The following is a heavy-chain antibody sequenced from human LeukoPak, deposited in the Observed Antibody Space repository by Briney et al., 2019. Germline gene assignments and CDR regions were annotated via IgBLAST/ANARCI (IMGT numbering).Heavy chain of an antibody. CDR1: GFTFSNYG. CDR2: IWFDGSNR. D-gene: IGHD2-8*01. CDR3: AKDPLGFCTRATCRYLDS. V-gene: IGHV3-30*02. J-gene: IGHJ4*02. Sequence: GGALRLSCAASGFTFSNYGMHWVRQAPGKGLEGGAFIWFDGSNRYYADSVNGRFTISRDNSENTLFLQMSSLRTEDTAVYYCAKDPLGFCTRATCRYLDSWGQGTLVTVSS.